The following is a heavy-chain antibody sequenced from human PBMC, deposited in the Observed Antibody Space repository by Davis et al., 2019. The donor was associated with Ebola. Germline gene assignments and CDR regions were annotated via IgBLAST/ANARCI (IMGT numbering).Heavy chain of an antibody. CDR2: INPSGGRI. V-gene: IGHV1-46*01. J-gene: IGHJ3*02. Sequence: AASVQVSCKASGYTFTNYFIHWVRQAPGQGLEWMGIINPSGGRISYAQKFQGRVTMTRDTSTSTVYMELSSLRSEDTAVYYCARGTGRWLQYDAFDIWGQGTMVTVSS. D-gene: IGHD5-24*01. CDR1: GYTFTNYF. CDR3: ARGTGRWLQYDAFDI.